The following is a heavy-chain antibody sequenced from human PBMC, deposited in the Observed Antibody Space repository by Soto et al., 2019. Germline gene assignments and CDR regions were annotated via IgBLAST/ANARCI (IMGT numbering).Heavy chain of an antibody. Sequence: GESLKISCKGSGYSFTSYWIGWVRQMPGKGLEWMGIIYPGDSDTRYSPSFQGQVTISADKSISTAYLQWGSLKASDTAMYYCARRGGYCSGGSCYSEGWFDPWGQGTLVTVSS. CDR2: IYPGDSDT. CDR3: ARRGGYCSGGSCYSEGWFDP. V-gene: IGHV5-51*01. CDR1: GYSFTSYW. D-gene: IGHD2-15*01. J-gene: IGHJ5*02.